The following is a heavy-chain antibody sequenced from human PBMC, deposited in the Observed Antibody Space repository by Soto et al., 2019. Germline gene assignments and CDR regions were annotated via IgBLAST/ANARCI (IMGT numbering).Heavy chain of an antibody. Sequence: EVQLLESGGGLVQPGGSLRLSCAAPGFTFSSYAMSWVRQAPGKGLEWVSAITGNGGYTYYADSVKGRFTISRDNSKNTLYLQMNSLGAEDTAVYYCAKLTGDSWGYFDSWGQGTLVTVSS. CDR3: AKLTGDSWGYFDS. CDR1: GFTFSSYA. V-gene: IGHV3-23*01. D-gene: IGHD2-21*02. CDR2: ITGNGGYT. J-gene: IGHJ4*02.